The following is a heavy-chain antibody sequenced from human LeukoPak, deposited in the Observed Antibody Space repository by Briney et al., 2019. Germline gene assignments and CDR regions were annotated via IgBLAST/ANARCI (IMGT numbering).Heavy chain of an antibody. V-gene: IGHV3-23*01. CDR2: LTGYGGA. CDR1: GLSFTNYA. D-gene: IGHD6-13*01. J-gene: IGHJ5*02. CDR3: AKGAAAGKVDWFDP. Sequence: GGSLRLSCEASGLSFTNYAMMWVRQAPGKGMQWISTLTGYGGAYYADSGEGRFIISRDISKNTMFLQMYSLRAEDTAVYYCAKGAAAGKVDWFDPWGQGTLVTVSS.